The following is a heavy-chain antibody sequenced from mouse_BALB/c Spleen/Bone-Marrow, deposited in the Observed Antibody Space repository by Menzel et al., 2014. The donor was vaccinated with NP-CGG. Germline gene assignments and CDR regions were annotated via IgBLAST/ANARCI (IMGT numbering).Heavy chain of an antibody. CDR1: GYAFXTYW. J-gene: IGHJ4*01. V-gene: IGHV1-80*01. CDR2: IYPGDGDT. CDR3: ARGARSAMDY. Sequence: VQLQQSGAELVRPESSVKISCKASGYAFXTYWMIWVKQRPGQGLEWIGQIYPGDGDTNYNGKFKGKATLTADKSSSTAYMQLSSLTSEDSAVYFCARGARSAMDYWGQGTSVTVSS.